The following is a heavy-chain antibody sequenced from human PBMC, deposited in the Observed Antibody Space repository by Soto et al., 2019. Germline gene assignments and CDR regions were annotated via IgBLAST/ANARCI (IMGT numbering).Heavy chain of an antibody. CDR2: IDGDGTSI. V-gene: IGHV3-74*01. CDR3: ARGVRVYYAFDV. CDR1: GFTFSNYW. J-gene: IGHJ3*01. D-gene: IGHD1-1*01. Sequence: EGQLVESGGGLVQSGGSVRLSCAASGFTFSNYWMHWVRQVPGPGLVWLSRIDGDGTSIDLAGSMKGRFTISSDNAKNTLYLQMESLRDDDRSVDYCARGVRVYYAFDVCGQGTMVTVSS.